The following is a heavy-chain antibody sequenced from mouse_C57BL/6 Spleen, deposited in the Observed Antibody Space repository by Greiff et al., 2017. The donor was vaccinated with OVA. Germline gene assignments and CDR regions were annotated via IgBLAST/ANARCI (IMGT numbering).Heavy chain of an antibody. D-gene: IGHD2-4*01. CDR1: GFTFSDYG. CDR3: ARHYYDYEAWFAY. CDR2: ISSGSSTI. J-gene: IGHJ3*01. V-gene: IGHV5-17*01. Sequence: EVQGVESGGGLVKPGGSLKLSCAASGFTFSDYGMHWVRQAPEKGLEWVAYISSGSSTIYYADTVKGRFTISRDNAKNTLFLQMTSLRSEDTAMYYCARHYYDYEAWFAYWGQGTLVTVSA.